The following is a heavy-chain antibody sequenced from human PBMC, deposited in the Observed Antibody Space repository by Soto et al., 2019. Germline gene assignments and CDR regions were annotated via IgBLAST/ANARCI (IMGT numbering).Heavy chain of an antibody. CDR1: GFTFSSYG. V-gene: IGHV3-21*01. CDR3: ARLYCRGGSCYSGDAFDI. Sequence: GGSLRLSCAASGFTFSSYGMNWVRQAPGKGLEWVSSISTSTSYIYYADSVKGRFTISRDNAKNSVYLQMNSLRAEDTAVYYCARLYCRGGSCYSGDAFDIWGQGTMVTVSS. J-gene: IGHJ3*02. D-gene: IGHD2-15*01. CDR2: ISTSTSYI.